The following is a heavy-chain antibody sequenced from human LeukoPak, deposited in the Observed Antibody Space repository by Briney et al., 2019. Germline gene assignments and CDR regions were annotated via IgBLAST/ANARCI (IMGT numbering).Heavy chain of an antibody. D-gene: IGHD3-22*01. CDR2: IYPGDSDT. CDR3: ARQGDSSGYYYELDYDY. CDR1: GYSFTSNW. Sequence: GEPLKISCKGSGYSFTSNWIGWVRKMPGKGLEWMEIIYPGDSDTRYSPSFQGQVTISADKSISTAYLQWSSLKASDTAMYYCARQGDSSGYYYELDYDYWGQGTLVTVSS. V-gene: IGHV5-51*01. J-gene: IGHJ4*02.